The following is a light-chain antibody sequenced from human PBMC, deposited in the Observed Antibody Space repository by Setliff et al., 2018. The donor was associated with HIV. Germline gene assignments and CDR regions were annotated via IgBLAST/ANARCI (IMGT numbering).Light chain of an antibody. J-gene: IGLJ1*01. CDR2: EVN. Sequence: QSALAQPASVSGSPGQSIAISCTGTSSDVGGYRLVSWYQQHPGKAPKLIISEVNKRPSGVSNRFSGSKSGTSASLTISGLQAEDKADYYCCSYADSGTYLFGTGTKV. CDR3: CSYADSGTYL. CDR1: SSDVGGYRL. V-gene: IGLV2-23*02.